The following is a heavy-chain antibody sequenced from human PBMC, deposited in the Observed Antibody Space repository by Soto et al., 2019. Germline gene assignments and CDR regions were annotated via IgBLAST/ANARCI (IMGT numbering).Heavy chain of an antibody. CDR2: IYPGDSDT. V-gene: IGHV5-51*01. Sequence: GDSLKISCQGCGYSFASYLMGWVRPMHGKDLEWMGIIYPGDSDTRYSPSFQGQVTISADKSLRTAYLQWTSLKASDTALYYCARTRSFTLGFYYDGMDVWGQGTTVTVSS. CDR1: GYSFASYL. J-gene: IGHJ6*02. D-gene: IGHD6-6*01. CDR3: ARTRSFTLGFYYDGMDV.